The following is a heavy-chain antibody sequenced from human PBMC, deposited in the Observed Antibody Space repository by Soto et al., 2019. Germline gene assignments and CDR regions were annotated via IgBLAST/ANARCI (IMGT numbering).Heavy chain of an antibody. Sequence: EMQLVESGGGLVQPGGSLRLSCAASGFTFSVYSMSWVRQAPGKGLEWVAYIGGGGIHYADSVKGRFVISRDDAKSSLFLQMNSLRDEDTAVYFCARDRHWEQWLGPHEAFHMWGQGTMVTVSS. D-gene: IGHD6-19*01. CDR1: GFTFSVYS. CDR2: IGGGGI. CDR3: ARDRHWEQWLGPHEAFHM. V-gene: IGHV3-48*02. J-gene: IGHJ3*02.